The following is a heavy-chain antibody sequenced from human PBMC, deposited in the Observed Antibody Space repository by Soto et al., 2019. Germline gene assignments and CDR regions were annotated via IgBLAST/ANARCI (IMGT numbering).Heavy chain of an antibody. J-gene: IGHJ4*02. CDR1: GYTFTSYG. CDR2: ISAYNGNT. V-gene: IGHV1-18*01. Sequence: ASVKVSCKASGYTFTSYGISWVRQAPGQGLEWMGWISAYNGNTNYAQKLQGRVTMTTDTSTSTAYMELRSLRSDDTAVYYCARGDCSGGSCYSPFDYWGQGTLVTVSS. CDR3: ARGDCSGGSCYSPFDY. D-gene: IGHD2-15*01.